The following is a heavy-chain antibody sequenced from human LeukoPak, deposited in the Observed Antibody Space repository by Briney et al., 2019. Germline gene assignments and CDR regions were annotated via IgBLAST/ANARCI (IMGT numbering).Heavy chain of an antibody. D-gene: IGHD2-15*01. V-gene: IGHV3-7*01. Sequence: GGSLRLSCAASGFSFSHFWMSWVRQAPGKGLEWVAYIKKTGSETYYVDSVKGRFTITRDNTRNSLFLQMYSLRAEDTAVYFCAREDGYCSGGNCYSYFDSWGQGTLVTVSS. CDR2: IKKTGSET. CDR3: AREDGYCSGGNCYSYFDS. CDR1: GFSFSHFW. J-gene: IGHJ4*02.